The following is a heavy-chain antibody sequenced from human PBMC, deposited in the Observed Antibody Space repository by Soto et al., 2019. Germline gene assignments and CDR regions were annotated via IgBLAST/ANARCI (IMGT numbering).Heavy chain of an antibody. CDR1: GYNFINYW. CDR3: ARLRRDSSFKGEHYDMVV. J-gene: IGHJ6*02. D-gene: IGHD3-22*01. V-gene: IGHV5-51*01. CDR2: IYPGDSDT. Sequence: GESLKISCKGSGYNFINYWIGWVRQMPGKGLEWMGIIYPGDSDTRYSPSFQGQVTISADKYISTAYLQWSSLKASDTAMYYCARLRRDSSFKGEHYDMVVWCQGTTVTVSS.